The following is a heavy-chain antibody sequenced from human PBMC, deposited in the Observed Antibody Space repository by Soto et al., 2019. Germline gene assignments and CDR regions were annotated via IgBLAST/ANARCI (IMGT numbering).Heavy chain of an antibody. J-gene: IGHJ4*02. D-gene: IGHD4-17*01. CDR2: IYYSGST. CDR3: ARVGSHDYGVQFDY. V-gene: IGHV4-31*03. Sequence: SETLSLTSTVSGGSISSGGYYWSWIRQHPGKGLEWIGYIYYSGSTYYNPSLKSRVTISVDTSKNQFSLKLSSVTAADTAVYYCARVGSHDYGVQFDYWGQGTLVTVST. CDR1: GGSISSGGYY.